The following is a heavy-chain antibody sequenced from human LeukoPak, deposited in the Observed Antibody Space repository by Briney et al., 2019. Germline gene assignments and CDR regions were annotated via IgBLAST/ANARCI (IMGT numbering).Heavy chain of an antibody. D-gene: IGHD5-18*01. J-gene: IGHJ4*02. Sequence: GGSLRLSCAASGFTFSGSAMHWVRQASGKGLEWVGRIRSKANSYATAYAASVKGRFTISRDDSKNTAYLQMNSLKIEDTAVYYCTRWEMESAMVFDYWGQGTLVTVSS. CDR1: GFTFSGSA. CDR2: IRSKANSYAT. CDR3: TRWEMESAMVFDY. V-gene: IGHV3-73*01.